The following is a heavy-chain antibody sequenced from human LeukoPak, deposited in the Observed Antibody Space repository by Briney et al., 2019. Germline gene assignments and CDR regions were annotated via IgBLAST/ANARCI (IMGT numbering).Heavy chain of an antibody. CDR2: ISGSGGST. CDR3: AKEEIAARPPPRAFDI. Sequence: PGGSLRLSCAASGFTFSSYAMSWVRQAPGKGLEWVSAISGSGGSTYYADSVKGRFTISRDNSKNTLYLQMNSLRAEDTAVYYCAKEEIAARPPPRAFDIWGQGTMVTVSS. J-gene: IGHJ3*02. V-gene: IGHV3-23*01. CDR1: GFTFSSYA. D-gene: IGHD6-6*01.